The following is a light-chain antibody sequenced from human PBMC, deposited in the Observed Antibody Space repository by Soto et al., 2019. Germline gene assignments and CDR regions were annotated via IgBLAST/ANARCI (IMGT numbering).Light chain of an antibody. Sequence: DIQMTQSPSSVSASVGDRVTITCRASQGITNWLAWYQQKPGKAPKLLIYAASGLPSGVPSRFSGSGSGTDFTLTISSLQPEVFATSSCHQANSFPPTVRGGPKGDI. J-gene: IGKJ4*01. V-gene: IGKV1-12*01. CDR1: QGITNW. CDR2: AAS. CDR3: HQANSFPPT.